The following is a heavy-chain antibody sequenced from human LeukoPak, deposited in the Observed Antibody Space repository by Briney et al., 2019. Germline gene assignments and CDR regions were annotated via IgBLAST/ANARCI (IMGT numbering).Heavy chain of an antibody. CDR2: SRSKVRKYAT. CDR1: GFTLRDYH. CDR3: ARDGAEGDDSAFDV. D-gene: IGHD3-22*01. Sequence: GSLGLPCVRSGFTLRDYHMDLGRQGPGVGREWGRRSRSKVRKYATEYAASVKGRFTISRDESENSVFLHLSSLTVEDTAFYYCARDGAEGDDSAFDVWGQGTMVTVSS. V-gene: IGHV3-72*01. J-gene: IGHJ3*01.